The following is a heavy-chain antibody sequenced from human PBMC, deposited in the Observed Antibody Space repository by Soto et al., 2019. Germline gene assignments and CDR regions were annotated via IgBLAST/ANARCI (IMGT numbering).Heavy chain of an antibody. CDR1: RYTFTSYG. CDR2: IITYYDNT. D-gene: IGHD3-10*02. CDR3: ARAPPRRYNFVQGLDY. V-gene: IGHV1-18*04. J-gene: IGHJ4*02. Sequence: ASVTVSCKPSRYTFTSYGISWVRQAHGQGLEWMGWIITYYDNTNYAQNLRGRVTMTTDTSTSTAYMEMRSLRSDVTDVYYCARAPPRRYNFVQGLDYWGQGTLVTVSS.